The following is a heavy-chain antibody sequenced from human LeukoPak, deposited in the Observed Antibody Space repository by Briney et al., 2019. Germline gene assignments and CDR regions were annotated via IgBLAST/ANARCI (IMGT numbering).Heavy chain of an antibody. CDR1: GYTFTGYY. CDR2: INPNSGGT. D-gene: IGHD3-3*01. CDR3: ACLGSRFLEWLGIDY. J-gene: IGHJ4*02. V-gene: IGHV1-2*02. Sequence: GASVKVSCKASGYTFTGYYMHWVRQAPGQGLEWMGWINPNSGGTNYAQKFQGRVTITRDTSISTAYMELSRLRSDDTAVFYCACLGSRFLEWLGIDYWGQGTLVTVSS.